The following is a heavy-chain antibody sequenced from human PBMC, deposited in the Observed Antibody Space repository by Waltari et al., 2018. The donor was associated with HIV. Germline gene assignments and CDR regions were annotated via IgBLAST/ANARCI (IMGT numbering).Heavy chain of an antibody. CDR2: INAGNGNT. Sequence: QVQLVQSGAEVKKPGASVKVSCKASGYTFTSYAMHWVRQAPGQRLEWMGWINAGNGNTKYSQKFQGRVTITRDTSASTAYMELSSLRSEDTAVYYCGTSSGYSYGRFYYYYGMDVWGQGTTVTVSS. V-gene: IGHV1-3*01. CDR3: GTSSGYSYGRFYYYYGMDV. D-gene: IGHD5-18*01. J-gene: IGHJ6*02. CDR1: GYTFTSYA.